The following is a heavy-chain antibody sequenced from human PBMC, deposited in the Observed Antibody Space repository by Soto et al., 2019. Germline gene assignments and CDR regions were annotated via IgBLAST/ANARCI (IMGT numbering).Heavy chain of an antibody. V-gene: IGHV6-1*01. CDR2: TYYRSKWYN. Sequence: SQTLSLTCAISGDSVSGNSAAWNWIRPSPSRGLEWLGRTYYRSKWYNDYALSVKSRITINPDSSKNQFSLQLNSVTPEDTAVYYCARSYINNWFDPWGQGTLVTVSS. J-gene: IGHJ5*02. CDR1: GDSVSGNSAA. D-gene: IGHD2-15*01. CDR3: ARSYINNWFDP.